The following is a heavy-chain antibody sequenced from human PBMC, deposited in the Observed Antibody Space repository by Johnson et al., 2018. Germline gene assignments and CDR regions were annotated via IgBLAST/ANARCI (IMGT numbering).Heavy chain of an antibody. CDR3: AREGLECSSSSCYRATFDI. CDR2: INGDGSST. CDR1: GFTFSSYW. J-gene: IGHJ3*02. V-gene: IGHV3-74*01. Sequence: VQLVEAGGGLVEPGGSLRLSCAVSGFTFSSYWMHWVRQVPGKGLVWVSRINGDGSSTRYADSVKGRFTISRDNAKNTLHLKMNSLRAEDRAVYYCAREGLECSSSSCYRATFDIWGQGTVVTVSS. D-gene: IGHD2-2*02.